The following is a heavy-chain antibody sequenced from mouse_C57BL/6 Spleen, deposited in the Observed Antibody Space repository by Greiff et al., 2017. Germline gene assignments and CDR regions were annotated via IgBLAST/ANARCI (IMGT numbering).Heavy chain of an antibody. Sequence: VQLQQPGAELVRPGSSVKLSCKASGYTFTSYWMDWVKQRPGQGLEWIGNIYPSDSETHYNQKFKDKAPLTVDKSSSTAYMQLSSLTSEDSAVYYCARRPYFDYWGQGTTLTVSS. CDR1: GYTFTSYW. J-gene: IGHJ2*01. CDR2: IYPSDSET. CDR3: ARRPYFDY. V-gene: IGHV1-61*01.